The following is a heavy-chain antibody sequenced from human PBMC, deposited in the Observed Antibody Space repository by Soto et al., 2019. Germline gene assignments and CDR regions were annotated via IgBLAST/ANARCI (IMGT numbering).Heavy chain of an antibody. Sequence: PSETLSLTCTVSGGSISSYYWRWIRQSPGRGLEWIGYVHYSGTTNYNPSLKSRVAMSIDSSKRQFSLTLNSVTAADTAVFYCARGTALIYGDYPGAGYFDFWGQGIQVTVSS. J-gene: IGHJ4*02. CDR2: VHYSGTT. D-gene: IGHD4-17*01. CDR3: ARGTALIYGDYPGAGYFDF. CDR1: GGSISSYY. V-gene: IGHV4-59*01.